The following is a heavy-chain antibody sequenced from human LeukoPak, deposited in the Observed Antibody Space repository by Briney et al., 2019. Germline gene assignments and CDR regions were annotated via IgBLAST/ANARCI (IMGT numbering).Heavy chain of an antibody. Sequence: PGGSLRLSCAASGFTFSSYSMNWVRQAPGKGLEWVSSIGSSSSYIYYADSVKGRFTISRDNAKNSLYLQMNSLRAEDTAVYYCARLYCSGGSCYVDYWGQGTLVTVSS. CDR3: ARLYCSGGSCYVDY. J-gene: IGHJ4*02. CDR1: GFTFSSYS. D-gene: IGHD2-15*01. V-gene: IGHV3-21*01. CDR2: IGSSSSYI.